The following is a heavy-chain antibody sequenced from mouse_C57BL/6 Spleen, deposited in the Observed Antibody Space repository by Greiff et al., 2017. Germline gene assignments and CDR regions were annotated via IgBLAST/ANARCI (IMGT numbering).Heavy chain of an antibody. J-gene: IGHJ4*01. V-gene: IGHV1-55*01. CDR2: IYPGSGST. CDR3: ARWGRHYYGRAMDY. CDR1: GYTFISYW. Sequence: QVQLKQPGAELVKPGASVKMSCKASGYTFISYWITWVKQRPGQGLEWIGDIYPGSGSTNYNEKFKSKATLTVDTSSSTAYMQLSSLTSEDSAVYYCARWGRHYYGRAMDYWGQGTSVTVSS. D-gene: IGHD1-1*01.